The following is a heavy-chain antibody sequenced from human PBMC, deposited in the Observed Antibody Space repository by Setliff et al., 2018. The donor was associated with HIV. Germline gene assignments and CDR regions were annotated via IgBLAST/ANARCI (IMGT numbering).Heavy chain of an antibody. CDR1: GGSLSGYY. CDR3: ARSGRLTFGLVVAFES. J-gene: IGHJ4*02. CDR2: VSHTGST. Sequence: PSETLSLTCAVYGGSLSGYYWRWIRQPPGKGLEWIGDVSHTGSTNYNPSLRSRITISADTPKNQFSLKLSSVTAADTAVYFCARSGRLTFGLVVAFESWGQGTLVTVSS. D-gene: IGHD3-3*01. V-gene: IGHV4-34*01.